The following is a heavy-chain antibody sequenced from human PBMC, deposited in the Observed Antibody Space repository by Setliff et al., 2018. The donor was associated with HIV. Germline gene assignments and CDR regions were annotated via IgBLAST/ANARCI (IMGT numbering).Heavy chain of an antibody. D-gene: IGHD3-3*01. CDR3: ARGLMSYNFWGGRNDYHYMDV. Sequence: SETLSLTCAVYGGSFSGYSWIWIRQPPGKGLEWIGEINHSGRTTYNSSLKSRVTISLDTSKKQFSLKLNSVTAADTAVYYCARGLMSYNFWGGRNDYHYMDVWGKGTTVTVSS. V-gene: IGHV4-34*01. CDR1: GGSFSGYS. J-gene: IGHJ6*03. CDR2: INHSGRT.